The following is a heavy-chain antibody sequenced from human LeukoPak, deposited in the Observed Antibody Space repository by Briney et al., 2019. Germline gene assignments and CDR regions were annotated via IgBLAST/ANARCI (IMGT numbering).Heavy chain of an antibody. J-gene: IGHJ4*02. V-gene: IGHV3-30*04. CDR2: ISYDGSNK. CDR1: GVTFSSYA. D-gene: IGHD6-13*01. CDR3: AKKWLAAAGTRNPFDY. Sequence: GGSLRLSCAASGVTFSSYAMHWVRPAPGKGLEWVAVISYDGSNKYYADSVKGRFTISRDNSKNTLYLQMNSLRAEDTAVYYCAKKWLAAAGTRNPFDYWGQGTLVTVSS.